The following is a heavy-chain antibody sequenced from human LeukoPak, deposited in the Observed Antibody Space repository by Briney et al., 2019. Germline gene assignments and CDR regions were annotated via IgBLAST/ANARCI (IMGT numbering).Heavy chain of an antibody. CDR1: GGSISSGGYY. V-gene: IGHV4-31*03. Sequence: PSETLPLTCTVSGGSISSGGYYWSWIRQHPGKGLEWIGYIYYSGSTYYNPSLKSRVTISVDTSKNQFSLKLSSVTAADTAVYYCARVETEGYYFDYWGQGTLVTVSP. CDR2: IYYSGST. J-gene: IGHJ4*02. D-gene: IGHD1-14*01. CDR3: ARVETEGYYFDY.